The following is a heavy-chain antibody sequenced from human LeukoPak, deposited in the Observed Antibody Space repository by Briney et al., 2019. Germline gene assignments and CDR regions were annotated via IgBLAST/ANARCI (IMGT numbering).Heavy chain of an antibody. J-gene: IGHJ4*02. CDR1: GGSISSGGYY. Sequence: SETLXLTCTVSGGSISSGGYYWSWIRQPPGKGLEWIGYIYHSGSTYYNPSLKSRVTISVDTSKNQFSLKLSSVTAADTAVYYCARSRDYYDSSGPFDYWGQGTLVTVSS. CDR2: IYHSGST. V-gene: IGHV4-30-2*05. D-gene: IGHD3-22*01. CDR3: ARSRDYYDSSGPFDY.